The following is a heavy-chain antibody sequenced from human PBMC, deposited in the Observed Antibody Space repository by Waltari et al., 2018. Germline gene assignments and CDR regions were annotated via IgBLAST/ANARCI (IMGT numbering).Heavy chain of an antibody. CDR1: GFTFSSYA. V-gene: IGHV3-23*01. Sequence: EVQLLESGGGLVQPGGSLRLSCAASGFTFSSYAMTWVRQAPGKGVEGVSGISGSCGSTFYADSVKGRFTISRDNSKNILYLQMNSLRAEDTAVYYCAKKIGGEAVPAIPFDCWGQGTLVTVSS. D-gene: IGHD2-2*01. CDR3: AKKIGGEAVPAIPFDC. CDR2: ISGSCGST. J-gene: IGHJ4*02.